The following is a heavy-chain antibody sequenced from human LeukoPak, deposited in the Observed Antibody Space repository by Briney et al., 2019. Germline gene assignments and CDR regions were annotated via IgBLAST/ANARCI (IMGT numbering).Heavy chain of an antibody. Sequence: GGSLRLSCTASGFSFSNHYMRWIRQAPGKGLEWVANINEDGSNKWHLGSVKGRFTVSRNNARNSLYLQMNSLRVEDTAVYYCTRVIVAVPGYFDYFDFWGQGVLVTVSS. D-gene: IGHD6-19*01. CDR2: INEDGSNK. CDR3: TRVIVAVPGYFDYFDF. J-gene: IGHJ4*02. V-gene: IGHV3-7*01. CDR1: GFSFSNHY.